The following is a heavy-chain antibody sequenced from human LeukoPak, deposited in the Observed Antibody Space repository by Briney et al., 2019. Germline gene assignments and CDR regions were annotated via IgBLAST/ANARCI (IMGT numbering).Heavy chain of an antibody. D-gene: IGHD2-2*01. CDR3: AKDWPYRYYYHGMDV. V-gene: IGHV3-30*02. J-gene: IGHJ6*02. CDR1: GFTFSSYG. Sequence: GGSLRLSCAASGFTFSSYGMRWVRQAPGKGLEWVAFIRYDGSNKYYADSVKGRFTISRDNSKDTLYLQVNSLSAEDTAVYYCAKDWPYRYYYHGMDVWGQETTVTVSS. CDR2: IRYDGSNK.